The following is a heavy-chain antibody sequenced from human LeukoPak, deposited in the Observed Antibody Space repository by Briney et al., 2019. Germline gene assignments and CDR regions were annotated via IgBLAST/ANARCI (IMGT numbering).Heavy chain of an antibody. V-gene: IGHV3-48*03. CDR2: ISSGGTSI. D-gene: IGHD6-25*01. Sequence: PGGSLRLSCAASAFTFSSYEMNWVRQAPGKGLEWVSYISSGGTSIYYADSVKGRFTISRDNAKNSLYLQMNSLRAEDTAVYYCARGRRYYFDYWGQGTLVTVSS. CDR3: ARGRRYYFDY. J-gene: IGHJ4*02. CDR1: AFTFSSYE.